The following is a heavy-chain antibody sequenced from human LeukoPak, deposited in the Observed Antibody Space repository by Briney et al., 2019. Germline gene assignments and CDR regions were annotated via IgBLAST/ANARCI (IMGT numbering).Heavy chain of an antibody. D-gene: IGHD4-17*01. J-gene: IGHJ4*02. CDR1: GYTFTSYD. V-gene: IGHV1-18*01. Sequence: ASVKVSCKASGYTFTSYDINWVRQAPGQGLEWMGWISAYNGNTNYAQKLQGRVTMTTDTSTSTAYMELRSLRSDDTAVYYCARDDSSYGRWDYWGQGTLVTVSS. CDR3: ARDDSSYGRWDY. CDR2: ISAYNGNT.